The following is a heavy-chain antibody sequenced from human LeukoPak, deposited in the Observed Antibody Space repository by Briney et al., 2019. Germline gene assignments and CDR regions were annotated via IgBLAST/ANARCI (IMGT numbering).Heavy chain of an antibody. Sequence: SETLSLTCTVSGGSISSYYWSWIRQPPGKGLEWIGYIYYSGSTNYNPSLKSRVTISVDTSKNQFSLKLSSVTAADTAVYYCARDFARRNDFWSGYLDYYYGMDVWGQGTTATVSS. CDR2: IYYSGST. D-gene: IGHD3-3*01. CDR1: GGSISSYY. CDR3: ARDFARRNDFWSGYLDYYYGMDV. V-gene: IGHV4-59*01. J-gene: IGHJ6*02.